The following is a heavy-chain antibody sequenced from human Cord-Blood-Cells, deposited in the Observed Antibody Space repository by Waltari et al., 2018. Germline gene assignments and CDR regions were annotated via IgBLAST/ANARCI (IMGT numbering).Heavy chain of an antibody. J-gene: IGHJ4*02. CDR2: INPNSGGT. CDR3: ARVSIAARPFDY. D-gene: IGHD6-6*01. Sequence: QVQLVQSGAEVKKPGASVKVSCKASGDTFTGYYNNWLLQAPGQGLEWMGWINPNSGGTNYAQKFQGRVTMTRDTSISTAYMELSRLRSDDTAVYYCARVSIAARPFDYWGQGTLVTVSS. V-gene: IGHV1-2*02. CDR1: GDTFTGYY.